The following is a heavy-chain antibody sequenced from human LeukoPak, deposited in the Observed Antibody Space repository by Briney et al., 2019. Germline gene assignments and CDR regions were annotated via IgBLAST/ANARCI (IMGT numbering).Heavy chain of an antibody. Sequence: SVKVSCKASGGTFSTSAIGWVRQAPGQGLEWMGGIIPMFGTANYAQKFQGRVTFIADESTTTAYMEMSSLRSEDTAVYYCARALFYYASGPYNWFDPWGQGTLVTVSS. CDR3: ARALFYYASGPYNWFDP. CDR2: IIPMFGTA. CDR1: GGTFSTSA. V-gene: IGHV1-69*01. J-gene: IGHJ5*02. D-gene: IGHD3-10*01.